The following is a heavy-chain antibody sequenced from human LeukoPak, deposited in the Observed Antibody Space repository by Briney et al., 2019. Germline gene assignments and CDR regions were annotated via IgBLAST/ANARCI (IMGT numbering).Heavy chain of an antibody. CDR2: IIPILGIA. V-gene: IGHV1-69*04. CDR3: TRNYDSSGYYYLPHAFDI. D-gene: IGHD3-22*01. Sequence: SVKVSCKASGGTFSSYAISWVRQAPGQGLEWMGRIIPILGIANYAQKFQGRVTITADKSTSTAYMELSSLRSEDTAVYYCTRNYDSSGYYYLPHAFDIWGQGTMVTVSS. CDR1: GGTFSSYA. J-gene: IGHJ3*02.